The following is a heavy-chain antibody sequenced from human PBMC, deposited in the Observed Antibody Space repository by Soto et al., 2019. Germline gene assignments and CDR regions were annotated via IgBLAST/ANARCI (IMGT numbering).Heavy chain of an antibody. D-gene: IGHD4-4*01. CDR1: GYTFTSYA. Sequence: ASVKVSCKASGYTFTSYAMHWVRQAPGQRLEWMGWINAGNGNTKYSQKFQGRVTITRDTSASTAYMELSSLRSEDTAVYYCARDLDSVTTENNWFDPWGQGTLVTVSS. CDR3: ARDLDSVTTENNWFDP. CDR2: INAGNGNT. J-gene: IGHJ5*02. V-gene: IGHV1-3*01.